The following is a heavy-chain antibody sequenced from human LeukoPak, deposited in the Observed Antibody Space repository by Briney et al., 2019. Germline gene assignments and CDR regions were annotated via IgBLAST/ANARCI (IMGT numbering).Heavy chain of an antibody. CDR3: AKEPQGD. J-gene: IGHJ4*02. CDR2: ITSDGSNK. V-gene: IGHV3-30*02. CDR1: GSTFSNNG. Sequence: PGGSLRLSCAASGSTFSNNGMQWVRQAPGKGLEWVAFITSDGSNKDYANSVKGRFSIFRDNSKNTLYLQMNSLKTEDTAVYYCAKEPQGDWGQGTLVIVSS.